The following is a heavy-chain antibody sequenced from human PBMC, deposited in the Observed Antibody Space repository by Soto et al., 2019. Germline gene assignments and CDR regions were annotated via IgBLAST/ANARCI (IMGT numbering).Heavy chain of an antibody. V-gene: IGHV1-46*03. J-gene: IGHJ5*02. Sequence: ASVKVSCKASGYTFTSYYMHCVRQAPGQGLEWMGIINPSGGSTSYAQKFQGRVTMTRDTSTSTVYMELSSLRSEDTAVYCCARFPCSGGSCYSSAFWFDPWGQGTLVTVSS. CDR3: ARFPCSGGSCYSSAFWFDP. CDR2: INPSGGST. D-gene: IGHD2-15*01. CDR1: GYTFTSYY.